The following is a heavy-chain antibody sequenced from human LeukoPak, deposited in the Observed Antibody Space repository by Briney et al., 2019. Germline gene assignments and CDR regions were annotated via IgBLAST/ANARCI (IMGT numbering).Heavy chain of an antibody. CDR2: INHSGST. J-gene: IGHJ5*02. V-gene: IGHV4-34*01. CDR1: GGSFSGYY. CDR3: AILHCSSTSCYTNWFDP. D-gene: IGHD2-2*02. Sequence: SETLSLTCAVYGGSFSGYYWSWIRQPPGKGLEWIGEINHSGSTNYNPSLKSRVTISVDTSKNQFSLKLSSVTAADTAVYYCAILHCSSTSCYTNWFDPWGQGTLVTVPS.